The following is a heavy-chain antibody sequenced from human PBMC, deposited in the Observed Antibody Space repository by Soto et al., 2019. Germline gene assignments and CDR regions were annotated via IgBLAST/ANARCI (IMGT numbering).Heavy chain of an antibody. CDR1: GDTFTSYG. Sequence: VKGSCKAAGDTFTSYGISWVGQAPGQGGEGRGWISAYNGNRNYAEKVQGRVTMTTDTSTNTAYMEVRSPRSDDTAVYYCARDQVGATGDYWGQGTLVTVSS. J-gene: IGHJ4*02. V-gene: IGHV1-18*01. CDR3: ARDQVGATGDY. CDR2: ISAYNGNR. D-gene: IGHD1-26*01.